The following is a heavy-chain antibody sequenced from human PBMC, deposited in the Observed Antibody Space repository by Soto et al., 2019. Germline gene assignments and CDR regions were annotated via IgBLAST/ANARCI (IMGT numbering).Heavy chain of an antibody. V-gene: IGHV4-59*08. D-gene: IGHD6-13*01. J-gene: IGHJ4*02. CDR1: GGSISSYY. CDR3: ARHKSSRYDY. Sequence: SETLSLTCTVSGGSISSYYWSWIRQPPGKGLEWIGFIYYSGSTNYNPSLKSRVTISVDTSKNQFSLKLSPVSAADTAVYYCARHKSSRYDYWGQGTQVTVSS. CDR2: IYYSGST.